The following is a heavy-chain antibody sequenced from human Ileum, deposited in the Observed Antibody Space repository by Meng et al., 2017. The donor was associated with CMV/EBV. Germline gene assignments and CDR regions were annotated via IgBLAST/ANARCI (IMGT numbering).Heavy chain of an antibody. D-gene: IGHD6-13*01. Sequence: GSLRLSCTVSGGSISTYYWTWIRQPPGKGLEWIGYIYYSGITNYNPSLKSRVTISVDTSKNQFSLTLSSVTAADTAVYYCARDHPYSSTWYAFDVWGQGTMVTVSS. V-gene: IGHV4-59*01. J-gene: IGHJ3*01. CDR2: IYYSGIT. CDR1: GGSISTYY. CDR3: ARDHPYSSTWYAFDV.